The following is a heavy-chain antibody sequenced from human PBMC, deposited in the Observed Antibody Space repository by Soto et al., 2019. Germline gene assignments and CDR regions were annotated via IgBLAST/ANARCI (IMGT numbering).Heavy chain of an antibody. V-gene: IGHV5-51*01. CDR2: LYPRASDR. CDR3: ARPLCIGGGSYPGRGAFRT. J-gene: IGHJ3*01. Sequence: PGLSLKISWNASAYRFSNYGIAWVRQMPGKGLEWMGMLYPRASDRIYAQSSQVQDSISADKSVTSAYLQWSSLRASDTAVYYCARPLCIGGGSYPGRGAFRTWGQGTMGTVSS. CDR1: AYRFSNYG. D-gene: IGHD2-8*02.